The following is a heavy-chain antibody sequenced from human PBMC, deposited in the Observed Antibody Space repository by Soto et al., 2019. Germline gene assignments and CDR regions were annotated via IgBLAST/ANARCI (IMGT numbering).Heavy chain of an antibody. V-gene: IGHV4-61*01. CDR1: GGSVSSGSYY. D-gene: IGHD3-3*01. Sequence: SETLSLTCTVSGGSVSSGSYYWSWIRQPPGKGLEWIGYIYYSGSTNYNPSLKSRVAISVDTSKNQFSLKLSSVTAADTAVYYCARGCITIFGVVFNPWGQGTLVTVSS. J-gene: IGHJ5*02. CDR3: ARGCITIFGVVFNP. CDR2: IYYSGST.